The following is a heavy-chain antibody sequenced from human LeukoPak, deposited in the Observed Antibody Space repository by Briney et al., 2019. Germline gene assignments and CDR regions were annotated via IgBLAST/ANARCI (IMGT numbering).Heavy chain of an antibody. CDR1: GFSVSKIY. V-gene: IGHV3-53*05. D-gene: IGHD6-19*01. CDR2: ISIVGDT. CDR3: ARVKTETSGWYQFDY. J-gene: IGHJ4*02. Sequence: GGSLRLSCAASGFSVSKIYTSWVRQAAGKGLEWASLISIVGDTSYAASVKGRFTISRDNTENTLYLQMNSLRVEDTAVYYCARVKTETSGWYQFDYWGQGTLVTASS.